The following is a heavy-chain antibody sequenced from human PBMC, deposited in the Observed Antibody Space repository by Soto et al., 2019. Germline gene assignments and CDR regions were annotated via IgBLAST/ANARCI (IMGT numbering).Heavy chain of an antibody. V-gene: IGHV1-18*01. D-gene: IGHD6-19*01. CDR2: ISAYNGNT. Sequence: ASVKVSCKASGYTFTSYGISWVRQAPGQGLEWMGWISAYNGNTNYAQKLQGRVTMTTDKSTSTAYMELRSLRSDDTAVYYCARDAMGRRVAVAKGQFDYWGQGTLVTVSS. CDR1: GYTFTSYG. J-gene: IGHJ4*02. CDR3: ARDAMGRRVAVAKGQFDY.